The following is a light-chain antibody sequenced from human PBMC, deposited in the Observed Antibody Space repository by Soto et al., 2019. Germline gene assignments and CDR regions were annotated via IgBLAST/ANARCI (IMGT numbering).Light chain of an antibody. CDR2: DAF. J-gene: IGKJ2*01. CDR1: ESVDRY. V-gene: IGKV3-11*01. Sequence: VLTQSPDILSLSPGQTATLSCRASESVDRYVAWYQQKVGQAPRLLIYDAFTRATGVAARFSGSGSATDFTLTISSLEPDDFAVYYCQQYNNWPPYTFGQGTKVDIK. CDR3: QQYNNWPPYT.